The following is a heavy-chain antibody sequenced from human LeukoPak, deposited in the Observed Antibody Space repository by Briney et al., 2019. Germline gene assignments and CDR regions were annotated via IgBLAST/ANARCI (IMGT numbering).Heavy chain of an antibody. CDR2: ISSSSSYT. J-gene: IGHJ3*02. CDR1: GFTFSDYY. D-gene: IGHD3-3*01. CDR3: ARDFGSSHIPDAFDI. Sequence: GGSLRLSCAASGFTFSDYYMSWIRQAPGKGLEWVSHISSSSSYTNYADSVKGRFTISRDNAKNSLYLQMNSLRAEDTAVYYCARDFGSSHIPDAFDIWGQGTMVTVSS. V-gene: IGHV3-11*06.